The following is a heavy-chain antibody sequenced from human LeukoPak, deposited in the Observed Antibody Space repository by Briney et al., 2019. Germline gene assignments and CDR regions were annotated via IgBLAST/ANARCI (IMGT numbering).Heavy chain of an antibody. V-gene: IGHV3-9*01. CDR3: AKAMSSGWYSPPYYFDY. CDR2: ISWNSGSI. J-gene: IGHJ4*02. Sequence: GGSLRLSCAASGFTFDDYAIHWVRQAPGKGLEWVSGISWNSGSIGYADSVKGRFTISRDNAKNSLYLQMNSLRAEDTALYYCAKAMSSGWYSPPYYFDYWGQGTLVTVSS. D-gene: IGHD6-19*01. CDR1: GFTFDDYA.